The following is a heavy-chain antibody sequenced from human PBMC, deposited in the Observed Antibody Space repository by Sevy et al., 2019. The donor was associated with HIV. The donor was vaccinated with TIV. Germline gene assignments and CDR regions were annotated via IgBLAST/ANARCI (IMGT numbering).Heavy chain of an antibody. CDR2: IGYDGSNI. V-gene: IGHV3-33*01. Sequence: GGSLRLSCAASGVTPSTYGIHWVRQAPGKGLEWVAVIGYDGSNINYADSVKGRFTISRDNSKNTVFLQMDSLRAEDTAIYYCAREQRTFGDYHLAFFDYWGQATLVTVSS. CDR1: GVTPSTYG. D-gene: IGHD3-16*01. CDR3: AREQRTFGDYHLAFFDY. J-gene: IGHJ4*02.